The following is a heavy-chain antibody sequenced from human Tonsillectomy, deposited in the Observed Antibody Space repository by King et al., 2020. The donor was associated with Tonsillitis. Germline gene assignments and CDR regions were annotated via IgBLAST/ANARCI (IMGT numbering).Heavy chain of an antibody. D-gene: IGHD3-22*01. V-gene: IGHV1-69*01. CDR2: IIPLFGTR. J-gene: IGHJ3*01. CDR3: ARHQARFYYGTSGRKWGNGFDV. Sequence: QLVQSGAEVKKPGSSVKVSCKASGDTFSNNAISWVRQAPGQGLEWMGGIIPLFGTRKNANKFQGRVTITADESTTTVYMDLSSLRSEDTAVYYCARHQARFYYGTSGRKWGNGFDVWGQGTRVTVSS. CDR1: GDTFSNNA.